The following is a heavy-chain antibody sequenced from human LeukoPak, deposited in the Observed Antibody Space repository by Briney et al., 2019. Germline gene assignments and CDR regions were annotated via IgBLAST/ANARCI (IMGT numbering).Heavy chain of an antibody. D-gene: IGHD5-18*01. CDR1: GFTFSSYA. V-gene: IGHV3-30*04. J-gene: IGHJ4*02. CDR2: ISYDGSNK. CDR3: AGEGYSYGYDY. Sequence: GRSLRLSCAASGFTFSSYAMHWVRQAPGKGLEWVAVISYDGSNKYYADSVKGRFTISRDNSKNTLYLQMNSLRAEATAVYYCAGEGYSYGYDYWGQGTLVTVSP.